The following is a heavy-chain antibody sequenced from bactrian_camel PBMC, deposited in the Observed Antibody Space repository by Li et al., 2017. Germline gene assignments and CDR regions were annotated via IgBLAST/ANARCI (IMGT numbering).Heavy chain of an antibody. CDR3: AAGIRMVACPLRVTGPFGF. Sequence: QVQLVESGGDSVQAGGSLRLSCVASGDGSFFGKRVAWFRQVPGKEREGVAGTDSTGTTTYADAVKGRFTVSQDSAKRIMYLRMTNLKPEDSAMYYCAAGIRMVACPLRVTGPFGFWGQGTQVTVS. CDR2: TDSTGTT. J-gene: IGHJ6*01. V-gene: IGHV3S53*01. CDR1: GDGSFFGKR.